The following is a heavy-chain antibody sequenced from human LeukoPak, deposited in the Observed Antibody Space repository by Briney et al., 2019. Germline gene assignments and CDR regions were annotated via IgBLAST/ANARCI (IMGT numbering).Heavy chain of an antibody. CDR2: INHSGST. CDR3: ARGTGYYDSRFDY. J-gene: IGHJ4*02. CDR1: GGSFSGYY. Sequence: SETLSLTCAVSGGSFSGYYWSWIRQPPGKGLEWIGEINHSGSTNYNPSLKSRVTISVDTSKNQFSLKLSSVTAADTAVYYCARGTGYYDSRFDYWGQGTLVTVSS. D-gene: IGHD3-22*01. V-gene: IGHV4-34*01.